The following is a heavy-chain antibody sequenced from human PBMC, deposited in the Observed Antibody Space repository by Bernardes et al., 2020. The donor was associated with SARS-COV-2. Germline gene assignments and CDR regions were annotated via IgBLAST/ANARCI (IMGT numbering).Heavy chain of an antibody. CDR1: GFTFSSFS. J-gene: IGHJ6*02. Sequence: GGSLLLSCAASGFTFSSFSMNWVRQAPGKGLAWVSSISSSSSYIYYADSVKGRFTISRDNAKNSLYLQMNSLSAEDTALYYCARDGGYYALDYYGMGVWGQRTKGTVSS. D-gene: IGHD3-10*01. CDR2: ISSSSSYI. V-gene: IGHV3-21*01. CDR3: ARDGGYYALDYYGMGV.